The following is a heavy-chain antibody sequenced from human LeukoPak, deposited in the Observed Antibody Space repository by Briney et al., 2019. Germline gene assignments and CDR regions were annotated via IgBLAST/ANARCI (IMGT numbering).Heavy chain of an antibody. D-gene: IGHD2-2*01. CDR2: INPNSGGT. J-gene: IGHJ4*02. Sequence: ASVKVSCKASGYTFTNYYIHWVRQAPGQGLEWMAWINPNSGGTYYAQNFHDRITLTRDTSISTAYMELSRLRSDDTAIYYCARANALYCSSTSCLFDYWGQGTLVTVSS. CDR3: ARANALYCSSTSCLFDY. CDR1: GYTFTNYY. V-gene: IGHV1-2*02.